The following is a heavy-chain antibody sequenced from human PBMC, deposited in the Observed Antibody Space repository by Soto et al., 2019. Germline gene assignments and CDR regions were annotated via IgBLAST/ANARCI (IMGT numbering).Heavy chain of an antibody. CDR2: INSGGSNI. CDR1: GFTFTDHY. J-gene: IGHJ4*02. D-gene: IGHD3-10*01. CDR3: ARDIRGAN. Sequence: QVQLVESGGGLVKPGGSRRLSCTASGFTFTDHYMTWIRQAPGKGLEWVSYINSGGSNIYYADSVRGRFPISRDNAKNSVYLQLSSLRAEDTAIYYCARDIRGANWGQGTLVIVSS. V-gene: IGHV3-11*01.